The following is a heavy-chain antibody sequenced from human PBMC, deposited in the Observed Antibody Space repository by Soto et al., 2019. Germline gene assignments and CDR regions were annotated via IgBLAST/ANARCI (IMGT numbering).Heavy chain of an antibody. CDR1: GDSISSGGYS. D-gene: IGHD4-4*01. Sequence: SETLSLTCAVSGDSISSGGYSWSWIRQPPGKGLEWIGYIYHSGSTYYNPSLKSRVTISVDRSKNQFSLKPNSVTAADTAVYYCARGGYYSNYVFDYWGQGALVTVSS. V-gene: IGHV4-30-2*01. J-gene: IGHJ4*02. CDR3: ARGGYYSNYVFDY. CDR2: IYHSGST.